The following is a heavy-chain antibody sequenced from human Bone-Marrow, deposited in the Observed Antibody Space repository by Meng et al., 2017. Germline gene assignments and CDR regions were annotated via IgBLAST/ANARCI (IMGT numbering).Heavy chain of an antibody. D-gene: IGHD3-22*01. Sequence: QVQLQESGPRLVKPSETLSLTCTVSGGSISSYYWSWLRQPPGKGLEWIGYIYYSGSTSYNPSLKSRVTISVDTSKNQFSLKLSSVTDADTAVYYCARYDSSGLDHWGQGTLVTVSS. V-gene: IGHV4-59*08. CDR2: IYYSGST. CDR3: ARYDSSGLDH. CDR1: GGSISSYY. J-gene: IGHJ4*02.